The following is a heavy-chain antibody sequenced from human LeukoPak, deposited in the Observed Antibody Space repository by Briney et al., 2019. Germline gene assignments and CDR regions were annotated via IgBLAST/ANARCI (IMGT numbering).Heavy chain of an antibody. Sequence: GGSLRLSCAASGFTFDDYTMHWVRQAPGKGLEWVSLISWDGGSTYYADSVKGRFTISRDNSKNSLYLQMNSLRTEDTALYYCVKDKTPRYYGSGNYYYYGMDVWGQGTTVTVSS. J-gene: IGHJ6*02. CDR2: ISWDGGST. CDR1: GFTFDDYT. CDR3: VKDKTPRYYGSGNYYYYGMDV. V-gene: IGHV3-43*01. D-gene: IGHD3-10*01.